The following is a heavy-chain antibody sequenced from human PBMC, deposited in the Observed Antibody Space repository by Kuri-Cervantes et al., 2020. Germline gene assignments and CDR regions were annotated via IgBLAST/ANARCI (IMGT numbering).Heavy chain of an antibody. CDR3: AAPGGIVVVPAASFDY. Sequence: GESLKISCAASGFTFNNFGMHWVRQAPGKGLEWVAVIWYDGSNKYYADSVKGRFTISRDNSKNTLYLQMNSLRAEDTAVYYCAAPGGIVVVPAASFDYWGQGTLVTVSS. D-gene: IGHD2-2*01. J-gene: IGHJ4*02. CDR1: GFTFNNFG. CDR2: IWYDGSNK. V-gene: IGHV3-30*02.